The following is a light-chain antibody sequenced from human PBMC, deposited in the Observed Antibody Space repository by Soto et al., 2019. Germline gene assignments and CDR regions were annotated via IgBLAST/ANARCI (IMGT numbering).Light chain of an antibody. V-gene: IGKV3-20*01. CDR2: DAS. CDR3: QHYGSSPGT. J-gene: IGKJ5*01. Sequence: EIVLTQSPGTLSLSPGERATLSCRASQSVSSSYLAWYQQKPGQAPRLLIYDASSRATGIPDRFSGSGSGTDFPLTISRLEPEDFAVFYCQHYGSSPGTFGQGTRLEIK. CDR1: QSVSSSY.